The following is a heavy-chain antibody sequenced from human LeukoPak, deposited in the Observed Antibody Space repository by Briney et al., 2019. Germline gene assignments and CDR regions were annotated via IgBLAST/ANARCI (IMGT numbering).Heavy chain of an antibody. CDR2: TYYKYKWYN. CDR3: ARARGYGDISFDY. V-gene: IGHV6-1*01. J-gene: IGHJ4*02. D-gene: IGHD4-17*01. Sequence: SHTLSLTCSISGDSVSSNSAAWNWIRQSPSRGLEWLGRTYYKYKWYNNYAVSVKSRISINPDTSKNQFSLQLNSVTPENTAVYFCARARGYGDISFDYWGQGSLVTVSS. CDR1: GDSVSSNSAA.